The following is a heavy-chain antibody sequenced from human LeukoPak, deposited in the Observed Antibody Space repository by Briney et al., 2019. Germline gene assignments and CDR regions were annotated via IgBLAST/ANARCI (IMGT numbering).Heavy chain of an antibody. V-gene: IGHV1-69*06. CDR1: GGTFSSYA. CDR2: IILIFDTA. Sequence: ASVKVSCKASGGTFSSYAISWVRQAPGQGLEWMGGIILIFDTANYAQKFKGRLTITADKSTSTAYMELSSLRSEDTAVYYCARERHDYGDFDYWSQGTLVTVSS. CDR3: ARERHDYGDFDY. J-gene: IGHJ4*02. D-gene: IGHD4-17*01.